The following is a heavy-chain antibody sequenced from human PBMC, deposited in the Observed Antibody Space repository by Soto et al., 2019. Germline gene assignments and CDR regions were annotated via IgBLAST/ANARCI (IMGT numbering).Heavy chain of an antibody. CDR2: IYYSGST. CDR1: GGSISSYY. CDR3: ARGPTYYDLWSAGLDYYYGMDG. Sequence: SETLSLTCTVSGGSISSYYWSWIRQPPGKGLEWIGYIYYSGSTNYNPSLKSRVTISVDTSKNQFSLKLSSVTAADTAVYYCARGPTYYDLWSAGLDYYYGMDGWGQGTTVTVSS. J-gene: IGHJ6*02. V-gene: IGHV4-59*01. D-gene: IGHD3-3*01.